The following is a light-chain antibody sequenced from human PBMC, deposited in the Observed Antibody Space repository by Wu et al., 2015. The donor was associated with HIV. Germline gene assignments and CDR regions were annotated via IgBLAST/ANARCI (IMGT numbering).Light chain of an antibody. V-gene: IGKV3D-20*02. CDR3: QQRGNWPPYS. Sequence: EIVLAQSPGTLSLSPGERATLSCRASQSVSSNYLAWYQQKPGQAPRLLIYAASSRATGIPDRFSGSGSGTDFTFTISNIEPEDSAVYYCQQRGNWPPYSFGQGTKLEI. CDR1: QSVSSNY. J-gene: IGKJ2*03. CDR2: AAS.